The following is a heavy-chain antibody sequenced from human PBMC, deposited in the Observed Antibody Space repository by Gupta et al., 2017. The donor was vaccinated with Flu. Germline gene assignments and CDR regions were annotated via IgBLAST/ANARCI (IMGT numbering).Heavy chain of an antibody. D-gene: IGHD5-12*01. CDR2: IYYSGST. CDR3: ARHGDGATPERHFNY. V-gene: IGHV4-39*01. Sequence: SIYYSGSTYYNPSPKSRVTISVDTSKNQFSLKLSSVTAADTAVYYCARHGDGATPERHFNYWGQGTLVTVSS. J-gene: IGHJ4*02.